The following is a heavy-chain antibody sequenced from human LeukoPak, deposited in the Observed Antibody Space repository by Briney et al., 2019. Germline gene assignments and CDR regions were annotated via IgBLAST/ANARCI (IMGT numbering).Heavy chain of an antibody. CDR1: GYTFTDYY. V-gene: IGHV1-2*02. CDR2: INPNSGGS. D-gene: IGHD6-13*01. Sequence: ASVKVSCKASGYTFTDYYMHWVRQAPGQGLEWVAWINPNSGGSNFAQKFQGRVTMTRDTSISTDYMELSRLRSDDTAVYYCATDTYSSSWYGPFDFWGQGTLVTVSS. CDR3: ATDTYSSSWYGPFDF. J-gene: IGHJ4*02.